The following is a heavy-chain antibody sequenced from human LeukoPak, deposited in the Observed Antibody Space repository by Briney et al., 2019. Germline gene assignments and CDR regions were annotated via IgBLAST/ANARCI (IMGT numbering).Heavy chain of an antibody. D-gene: IGHD3-22*01. CDR2: FYYSGST. CDR3: ARQNYYDSSDPFDY. J-gene: IGHJ4*02. CDR1: GGSISSSGYY. Sequence: PSETLSLTCTVSGGSISSSGYYWGWIRQPPGKGLEWIGSFYYSGSTRYNPSLKSRVTISVDTSKSQFSLKLSSVTAADTAMYYCARQNYYDSSDPFDYWGQGTLVTVSS. V-gene: IGHV4-39*01.